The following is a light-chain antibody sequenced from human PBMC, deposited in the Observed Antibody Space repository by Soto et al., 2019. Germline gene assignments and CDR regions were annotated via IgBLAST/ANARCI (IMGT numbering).Light chain of an antibody. CDR1: QDISNY. CDR2: DAS. Sequence: DIPMTQSPSSLSASVGDRVTITCQASQDISNYLDWYQQKPGKAPKLLIYDASDLETGVPSRFSGSGSGTHFTFTISSLQPEDIATYYCQQYETLPPTFGGGTKVEIK. CDR3: QQYETLPPT. J-gene: IGKJ4*01. V-gene: IGKV1-33*01.